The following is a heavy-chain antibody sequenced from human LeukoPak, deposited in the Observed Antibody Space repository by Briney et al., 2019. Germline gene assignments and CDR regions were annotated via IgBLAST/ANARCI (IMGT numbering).Heavy chain of an antibody. V-gene: IGHV1-8*01. D-gene: IGHD5-18*01. CDR1: GYTFTSYD. CDR3: ARGLGTAMVTNYYYYMDV. Sequence: GASVKVSCKASGYTFTSYDINWVRQATGQGLKWMGWMNPNSGNTGYAQKFQGRVTMTRNTSISTAYMELSSLRSEDTAVYYCARGLGTAMVTNYYYYMDVWGKGTTVTVSS. CDR2: MNPNSGNT. J-gene: IGHJ6*03.